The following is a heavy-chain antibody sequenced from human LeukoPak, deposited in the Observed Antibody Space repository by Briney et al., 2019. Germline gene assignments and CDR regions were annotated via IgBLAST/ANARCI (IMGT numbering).Heavy chain of an antibody. CDR3: ARGDIIGTLGYFDY. Sequence: SETLSLTCTVSGGSISGYYWSWIRQPPRKGLEWIGYIDYSGSTNYTPSLKSRVTISVDTSNNQFSLKLSSVTAADTAVYYCARGDIIGTLGYFDYWGQGTLVTVSS. D-gene: IGHD1-7*01. CDR2: IDYSGST. CDR1: GGSISGYY. V-gene: IGHV4-59*01. J-gene: IGHJ4*02.